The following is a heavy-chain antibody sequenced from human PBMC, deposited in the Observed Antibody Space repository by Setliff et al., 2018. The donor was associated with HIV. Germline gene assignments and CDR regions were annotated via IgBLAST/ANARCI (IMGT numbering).Heavy chain of an antibody. CDR2: ISSSGSTI. CDR3: AREVVGATERYYFDY. Sequence: LRLSCAASGFTFSDYYMSWIRQAPGKGLEWVSYISSSGSTIYYADSVKGRFTISRDNAKNSLYLQMNSLRAEDTAVDYCAREVVGATERYYFDYWGQGTLVTVSS. J-gene: IGHJ4*02. V-gene: IGHV3-11*01. D-gene: IGHD1-26*01. CDR1: GFTFSDYY.